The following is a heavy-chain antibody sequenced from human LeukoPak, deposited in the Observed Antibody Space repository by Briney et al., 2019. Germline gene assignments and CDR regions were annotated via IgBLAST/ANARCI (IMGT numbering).Heavy chain of an antibody. CDR2: INGYNGDT. V-gene: IGHV1-18*04. D-gene: IGHD3-16*02. J-gene: IGHJ4*02. CDR1: GYTFTGYY. CDR3: ARWYFDYMWGTHRYDYFDF. Sequence: ASVKVSCKASGYTFTGYYMHWVRQAPGQGLEWLGWINGYNGDTKYVERVQGRVTMTTDTSTSTAYMELRSLRSDDTAVYYCARWYFDYMWGTHRYDYFDFWGQGTLVTVSS.